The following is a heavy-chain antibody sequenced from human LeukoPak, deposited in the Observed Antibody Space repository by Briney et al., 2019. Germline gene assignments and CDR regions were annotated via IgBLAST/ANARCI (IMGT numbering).Heavy chain of an antibody. CDR1: GFTVSSNY. CDR3: ASPSGSYYFDY. V-gene: IGHV3-66*02. CDR2: IYSGGST. D-gene: IGHD1-26*01. Sequence: RPGGSLRLSCAASGFTVSSNYMSWVRQAPGKGLEWVSVIYSGGSTYYADSVKGRFTISRDNSKNTLYLQMNSMTAEDTAVYYCASPSGSYYFDYWGKGTLVTVSS. J-gene: IGHJ4*02.